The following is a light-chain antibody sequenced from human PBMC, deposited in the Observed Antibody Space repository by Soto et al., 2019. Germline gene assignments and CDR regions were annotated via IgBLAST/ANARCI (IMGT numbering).Light chain of an antibody. CDR3: QQYGVAPGT. CDR1: QTISTRY. Sequence: EIVLTQSPGTLSLSPGERATLSCRASQTISTRYFAWYQQKGGQAPRLLIYETSSRGTGIADRFIGSGTGTEFTLTISRLEPEDFAMYYCQQYGVAPGTFGQGTKVEI. V-gene: IGKV3-20*01. J-gene: IGKJ1*01. CDR2: ETS.